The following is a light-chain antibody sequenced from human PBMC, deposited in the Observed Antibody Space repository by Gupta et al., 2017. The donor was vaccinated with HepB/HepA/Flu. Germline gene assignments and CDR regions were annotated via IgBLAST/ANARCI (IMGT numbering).Light chain of an antibody. CDR1: HTITTNS. CDR2: GAS. V-gene: IGKV3-20*01. Sequence: IVLTQSPGTLSLSPGERATLSCTASHTITTNSLAWYQYKFGQAPRLLIFGASTRATGVPDRFSGSGSGTDFSLTINNLEPEDFAVYYCQQYSSSELTFGGGTKVEI. J-gene: IGKJ4*01. CDR3: QQYSSSELT.